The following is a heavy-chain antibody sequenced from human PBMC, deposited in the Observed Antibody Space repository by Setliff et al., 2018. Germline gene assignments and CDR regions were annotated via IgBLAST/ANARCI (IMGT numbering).Heavy chain of an antibody. J-gene: IGHJ3*02. Sequence: GGSLRLSCEGSGFIFSNYFMSWFRQAPGKGLEWLSYVTTTGGFTKEADSVRGRFSVSRDNPKKSVYLQINDLRAEDTALYFCAKGGDWDDQHYAFGIWGQGTMVTVSS. CDR2: VTTTGGFT. CDR1: GFIFSNYF. V-gene: IGHV3-11*03. D-gene: IGHD1-1*01. CDR3: AKGGDWDDQHYAFGI.